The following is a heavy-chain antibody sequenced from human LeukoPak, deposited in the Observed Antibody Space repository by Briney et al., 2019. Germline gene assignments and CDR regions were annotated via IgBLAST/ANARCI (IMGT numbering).Heavy chain of an antibody. D-gene: IGHD3-3*01. V-gene: IGHV1-69*06. Sequence: ASVKVSCKASGGTFSSYAISWVRQAPGQGLEWMGGIIPIFGTANYAQKFQGRVTITADKSTSTAYMELSSLRSEDTAVYYCAREISSGFRVVNLEWPGGSWFDPWGQGTLVTVSS. CDR2: IIPIFGTA. CDR1: GGTFSSYA. J-gene: IGHJ5*02. CDR3: AREISSGFRVVNLEWPGGSWFDP.